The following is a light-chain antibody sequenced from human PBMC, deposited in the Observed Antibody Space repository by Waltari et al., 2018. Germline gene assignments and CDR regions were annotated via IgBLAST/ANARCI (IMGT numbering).Light chain of an antibody. CDR1: QRVSRF. CDR2: GAS. Sequence: EIGLTQSPGTLSLSPGERGTLSCRASQRVSRFLAWYQQKPGQAPRILIYGASTRATGIPDRFSGSGSGTDFSLTISRLEPEDFAVYYCQKYDRLPATFGQGTKVEIK. J-gene: IGKJ1*01. CDR3: QKYDRLPAT. V-gene: IGKV3-20*01.